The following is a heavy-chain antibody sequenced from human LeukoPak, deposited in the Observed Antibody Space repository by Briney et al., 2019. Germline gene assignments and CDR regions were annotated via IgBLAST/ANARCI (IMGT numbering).Heavy chain of an antibody. CDR2: IKSKTDGGTT. D-gene: IGHD2-15*01. V-gene: IGHV3-15*01. J-gene: IGHJ6*03. CDR3: TTDLGSAVGYYYYYYMDV. CDR1: GFTFSNAW. Sequence: GGSLRLSCAASGFTFSNAWMSWVRQAPGKGLEWVGRIKSKTDGGTTDYAAPVKGRFTISRDDSKNTLYLQMNSLKTEDTAVYYCTTDLGSAVGYYYYYYMDVWGKGTTVTVSS.